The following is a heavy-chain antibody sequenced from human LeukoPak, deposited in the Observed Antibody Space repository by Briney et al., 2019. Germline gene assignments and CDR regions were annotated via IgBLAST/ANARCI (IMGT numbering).Heavy chain of an antibody. CDR2: IYHSGRT. J-gene: IGHJ4*02. V-gene: IGHV4-38-2*02. Sequence: SETLSLTCTVSGYSISSGYYWGWIRQPPGKGLEWIGSIYHSGRTYYNPSLKSRVTISVDTSRNQFSLKLSSVTAADTAVYYCARATAGTTLFEGIDYWGQGTLVTVSS. CDR1: GYSISSGYY. D-gene: IGHD1-1*01. CDR3: ARATAGTTLFEGIDY.